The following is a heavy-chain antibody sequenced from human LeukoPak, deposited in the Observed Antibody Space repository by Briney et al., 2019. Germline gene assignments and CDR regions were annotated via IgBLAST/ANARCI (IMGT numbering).Heavy chain of an antibody. CDR2: VTWNSGNT. CDR3: VRRGLSVRNAFDI. D-gene: IGHD3-22*01. J-gene: IGHJ3*02. Sequence: QPGRSLRLSCAASGFTFDDFAMHWVRQAPGKGLEWVSGVTWNSGNTDYADSVKGRFTISRDNAKNSLCLQMNSLSAEDTALYYCVRRGLSVRNAFDIWGQGTMVTVPS. V-gene: IGHV3-9*01. CDR1: GFTFDDFA.